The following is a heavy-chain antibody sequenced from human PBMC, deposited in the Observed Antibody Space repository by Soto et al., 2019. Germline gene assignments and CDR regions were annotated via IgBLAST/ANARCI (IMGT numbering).Heavy chain of an antibody. D-gene: IGHD3-3*01. CDR3: ARDLPAYDFWSGYYGDAFDI. Sequence: QVQLVQSGAEVKKPGASVKVSCKASGYTFTSYYMHWVRQAPGQGLEWMGIINPSGGSTSYAQKFQGRVTMTRDTSTSTVYMELSSLRSEDTAVYYCARDLPAYDFWSGYYGDAFDIWGQGTMVTVSS. CDR1: GYTFTSYY. J-gene: IGHJ3*02. CDR2: INPSGGST. V-gene: IGHV1-46*01.